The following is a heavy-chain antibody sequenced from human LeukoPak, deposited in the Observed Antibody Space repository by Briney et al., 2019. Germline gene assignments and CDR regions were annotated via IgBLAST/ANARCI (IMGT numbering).Heavy chain of an antibody. CDR3: AREFSD. V-gene: IGHV4-4*07. J-gene: IGHJ4*02. CDR1: GGSISSYY. CDR2: IYTTGNT. Sequence: SETLSLTCTVSGGSISSYYWTWIRQPAGKGLEWIGRIYTTGNTNYNPSLKSRVTISLDTSKSQFSLNLSSVTAADTAVYYCAREFSDWGQGTLVIVSS.